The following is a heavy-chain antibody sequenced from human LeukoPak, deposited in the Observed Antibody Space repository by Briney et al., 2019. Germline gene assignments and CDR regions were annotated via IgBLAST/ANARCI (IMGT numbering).Heavy chain of an antibody. D-gene: IGHD6-13*01. J-gene: IGHJ5*02. CDR2: INHSGST. Sequence: PSETLSLTCAVYGGSFSGYYWSWIRQPPGKGLEWIGEINHSGSTNYNPSLKSRVTISVDTSKNQFSLKLSSVTAADTAVYYCARGKRYSSSPTAGFDPWGQGTLVTVS. V-gene: IGHV4-34*01. CDR1: GGSFSGYY. CDR3: ARGKRYSSSPTAGFDP.